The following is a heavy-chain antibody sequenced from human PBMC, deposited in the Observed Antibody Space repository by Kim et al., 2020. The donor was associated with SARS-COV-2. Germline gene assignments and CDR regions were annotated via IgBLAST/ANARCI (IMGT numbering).Heavy chain of an antibody. CDR3: ARDDYDSSGYFYFQH. D-gene: IGHD3-22*01. J-gene: IGHJ1*01. V-gene: IGHV1-18*01. Sequence: QKVHGRVTMTTDTSTSTAYMGLRSLRSDDTAVYYCARDDYDSSGYFYFQHWGQGTLVTVSS.